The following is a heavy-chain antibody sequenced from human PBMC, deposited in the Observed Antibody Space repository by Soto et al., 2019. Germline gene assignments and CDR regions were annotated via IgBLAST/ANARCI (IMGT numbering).Heavy chain of an antibody. J-gene: IGHJ4*02. Sequence: EVQLVESGGGLVKPGGSLRLSCAASGFTFSSYSMNWVRQAPGKGLEWVSSISSSSSYIYYADSVKGRFTISRDNAKNSLYLQMNSLRAEDTAVYYCARDHGTMIVGSQGYWGQGTLDTVSS. CDR3: ARDHGTMIVGSQGY. CDR2: ISSSSSYI. V-gene: IGHV3-21*01. CDR1: GFTFSSYS. D-gene: IGHD3-22*01.